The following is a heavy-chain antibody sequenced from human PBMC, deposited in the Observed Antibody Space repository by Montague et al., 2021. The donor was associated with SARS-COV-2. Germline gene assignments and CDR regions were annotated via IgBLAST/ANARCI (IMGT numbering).Heavy chain of an antibody. D-gene: IGHD3-22*01. Sequence: PALVKPTQTLTLTCTFSGFSLSTSGMCVSWIRQPPGKALEWLARIDWDDDKYYSTSLKTRLTISKDTSKNQVVLTMTNMDPVDTATYYCARTPYYYDSSGYYHGAFDIWGQGTMVTVSS. CDR1: GFSLSTSGMC. J-gene: IGHJ3*02. V-gene: IGHV2-70*11. CDR3: ARTPYYYDSSGYYHGAFDI. CDR2: IDWDDDK.